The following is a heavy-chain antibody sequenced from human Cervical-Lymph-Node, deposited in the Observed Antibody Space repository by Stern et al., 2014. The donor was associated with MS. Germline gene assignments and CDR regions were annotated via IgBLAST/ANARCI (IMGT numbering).Heavy chain of an antibody. CDR1: GFTLTNAW. V-gene: IGHV3-15*01. J-gene: IGHJ6*02. CDR2: IKSKTAGATI. Sequence: EVQVVESGGGLVKPGGSLRLSCAASGFTLTNAWMSWVRQAPGKGLEWVGRIKSKTAGATIDYAAPVKGRFFISRDDSKDTFYLQMNSLRTEDTAVYYCTGTAKGAGGLDVWGQGTTVTVSS. CDR3: TGTAKGAGGLDV.